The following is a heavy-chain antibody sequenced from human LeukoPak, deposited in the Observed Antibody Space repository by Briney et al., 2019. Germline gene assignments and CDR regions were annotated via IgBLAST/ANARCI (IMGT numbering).Heavy chain of an antibody. CDR3: TRPTEINYYDSSGYWYFDL. V-gene: IGHV3-22*01. Sequence: GGSLRLSCAASGFTFSSYSMNWVRQAPGEGLEWVGFTKNKTNRGTTEYAASVKGRSTISRDDSKSIAYLQMNSLKTEDTAVYYYTRPTEINYYDSSGYWYFDLWGRGTLVTVSS. D-gene: IGHD3-22*01. CDR1: GFTFSSYS. J-gene: IGHJ2*01. CDR2: TKNKTNRGTT.